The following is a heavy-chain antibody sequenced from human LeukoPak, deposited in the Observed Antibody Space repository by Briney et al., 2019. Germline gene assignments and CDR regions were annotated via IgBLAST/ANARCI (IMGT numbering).Heavy chain of an antibody. CDR1: GYTFTSYG. Sequence: ASVKVSCKASGYTFTSYGISWVRQAPGQGLEWMGWISAYNGNTNYAQKLQGRVTMTTDTSTSTAYMELRSLRSDDTAVYYCARVHDLGTNGVRHHDAFDIWGQGTMVTVSS. D-gene: IGHD2-8*01. CDR2: ISAYNGNT. J-gene: IGHJ3*02. CDR3: ARVHDLGTNGVRHHDAFDI. V-gene: IGHV1-18*01.